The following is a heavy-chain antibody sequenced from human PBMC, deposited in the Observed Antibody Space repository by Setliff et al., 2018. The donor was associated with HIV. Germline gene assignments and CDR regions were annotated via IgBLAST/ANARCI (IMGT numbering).Heavy chain of an antibody. CDR3: ARHAIVDTAGRGFDY. Sequence: TLSLTCTVSGGSIRSSSFYWGWIRQPPGKGLEWIASIYYSGSTYYNSSLKSRVTISVDTSKNQFSLKLSSVTATDTAVYYCARHAIVDTAGRGFDYWGQGTLVTVSS. V-gene: IGHV4-39*01. CDR1: GGSIRSSSFY. J-gene: IGHJ4*02. D-gene: IGHD5-18*01. CDR2: IYYSGST.